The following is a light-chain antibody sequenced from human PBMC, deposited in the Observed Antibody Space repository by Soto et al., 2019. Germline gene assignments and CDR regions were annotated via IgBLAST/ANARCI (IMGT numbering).Light chain of an antibody. CDR2: DVN. CDR1: SSVVGNYNS. Sequence: QSVLTQPRSVSGSPGQSVTISCTGTSSVVGNYNSVSWYQHHPGKAPKLMIYDVNKWPSGVPDRFSGSKSGNTASLTISGLQAEDEADYYCCSYIGSYSYVFGTGTKVTVL. J-gene: IGLJ1*01. V-gene: IGLV2-11*01. CDR3: CSYIGSYSYV.